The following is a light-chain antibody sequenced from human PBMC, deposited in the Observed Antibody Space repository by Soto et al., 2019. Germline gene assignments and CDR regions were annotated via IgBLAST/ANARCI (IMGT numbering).Light chain of an antibody. CDR1: SSVVGSYNL. CDR3: CSYAGSSTFEV. V-gene: IGLV2-23*03. CDR2: EGS. Sequence: QSALTQPASVSGSPGQSITIACTGTSSVVGSYNLVSWYQQHPGKAPKLMIYEGSKRPSGVSNRFSGSKSGNTASLTISGLQAEDEDDYYCCSYAGSSTFEVFGGGTKLTVL. J-gene: IGLJ2*01.